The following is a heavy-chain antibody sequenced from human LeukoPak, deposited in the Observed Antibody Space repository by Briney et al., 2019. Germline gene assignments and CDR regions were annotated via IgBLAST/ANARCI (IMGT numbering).Heavy chain of an antibody. D-gene: IGHD4-17*01. J-gene: IGHJ4*02. Sequence: GASVKVSCKASGYTFTGYYMHWVRQAPGQGLEWMGWINPNSGGTNYAQKFQGRVTMTRDTSISTAYMELTSLRSEDTAVYYCVTDGGYGDYRFDYWGQGTLVTVSS. CDR3: VTDGGYGDYRFDY. CDR2: INPNSGGT. CDR1: GYTFTGYY. V-gene: IGHV1-2*02.